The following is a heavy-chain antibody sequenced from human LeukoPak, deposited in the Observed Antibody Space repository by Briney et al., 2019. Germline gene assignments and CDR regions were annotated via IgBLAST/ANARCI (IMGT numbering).Heavy chain of an antibody. CDR2: IYPGDSDT. CDR1: GYSFTSYW. J-gene: IGHJ4*02. D-gene: IGHD3-22*01. CDR3: ARLKSHYYDSSGYYS. Sequence: GESLKISCKGSGYSFTSYWIGRVRQMPGKGLEWMGIIYPGDSDTRYSPSFQGQVTISADKSISTAYLQWSSLKASDTAMYCCARLKSHYYDSSGYYSWGQGTLVTVSS. V-gene: IGHV5-51*01.